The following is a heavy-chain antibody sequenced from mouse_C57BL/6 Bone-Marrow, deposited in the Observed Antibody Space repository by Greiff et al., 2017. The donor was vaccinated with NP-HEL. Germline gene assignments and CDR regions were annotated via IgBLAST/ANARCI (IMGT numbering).Heavy chain of an antibody. CDR2: IDPEDGDT. J-gene: IGHJ2*01. CDR3: TTCLYYDYDGVDY. CDR1: GFNIKDYY. D-gene: IGHD2-4*01. Sequence: EVQLQQSGAELVRPGASVKLSCTASGFNIKDYYMHWVKQRPEQGLEWIGRIDPEDGDTEYAPKFQGKATMTAETSSNTAYLQLSSLTSEDTAVYYCTTCLYYDYDGVDYWGQGTTLTVSS. V-gene: IGHV14-1*01.